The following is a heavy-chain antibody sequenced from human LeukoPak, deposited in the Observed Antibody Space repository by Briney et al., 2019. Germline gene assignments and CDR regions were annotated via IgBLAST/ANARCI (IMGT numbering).Heavy chain of an antibody. Sequence: SVKVSCKASGGTFSTYAISWGRQAPGQGLEWMGGIIPLFGTANYAQKFQGRVTITADESTSTAYMELSSLRSDDTALYYCARGRQGYCGGGRCYICQFWGQGTLVTVSS. J-gene: IGHJ4*02. CDR1: GGTFSTYA. CDR3: ARGRQGYCGGGRCYICQF. V-gene: IGHV1-69*13. D-gene: IGHD2-15*01. CDR2: IIPLFGTA.